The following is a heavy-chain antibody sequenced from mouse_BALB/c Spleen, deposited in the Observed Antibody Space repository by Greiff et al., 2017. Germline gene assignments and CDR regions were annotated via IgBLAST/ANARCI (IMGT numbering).Heavy chain of an antibody. CDR2: IDPANGNT. V-gene: IGHV14-3*02. J-gene: IGHJ2*01. CDR1: GFNIKDTY. Sequence: EVHLVESGAELVKPGASVKLSCTASGFNIKDTYMHWVKQRPEQGLEWIGRIDPANGNTKYDPKFQGKATITADTSSNTAYLQLSSLTSEDTAVYYCALYGNYFDYWGQGTTLTVSS. D-gene: IGHD2-1*01. CDR3: ALYGNYFDY.